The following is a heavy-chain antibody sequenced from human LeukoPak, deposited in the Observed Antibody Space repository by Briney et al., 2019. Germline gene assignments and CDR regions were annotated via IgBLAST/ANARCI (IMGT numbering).Heavy chain of an antibody. V-gene: IGHV3-53*01. J-gene: IGHJ4*02. CDR2: IYSAGSA. CDR1: GFTVSSNS. D-gene: IGHD3-16*01. Sequence: GGSLRLSCTVSGFTVSSNSMSWVRQAPGKGLEWVSFIYSAGSAHYSDSVKGRFTISIDNSKNTLYLQMNSLRAEDTAVYYCARRAGAYTHPYDYWGQGTLVTVS. CDR3: ARRAGAYTHPYDY.